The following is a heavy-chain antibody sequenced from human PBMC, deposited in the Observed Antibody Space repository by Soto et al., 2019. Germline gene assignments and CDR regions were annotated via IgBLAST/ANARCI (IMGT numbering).Heavy chain of an antibody. V-gene: IGHV3-21*01. CDR2: ISSSSSYI. CDR3: ARYRSRAKHTYGGNSWWFDP. CDR1: GFTFSSYS. J-gene: IGHJ5*02. D-gene: IGHD4-17*01. Sequence: GGSLRLSCAASGFTFSSYSMNWVRQAPGKGLEWVSSISSSSSYIYYADSVKGRFTISRDNAKNSLYLQMNSLRAEDTAVYYCARYRSRAKHTYGGNSWWFDPWGQGTLVTVSS.